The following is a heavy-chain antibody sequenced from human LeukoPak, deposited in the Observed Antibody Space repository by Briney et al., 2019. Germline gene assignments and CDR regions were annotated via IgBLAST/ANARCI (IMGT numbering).Heavy chain of an antibody. CDR3: ARARYSSSSRFDH. V-gene: IGHV4-59*11. CDR2: MDYSGST. Sequence: SETLSLTCSASGGSISTHYLSWIRQPPGKGLEWIGYMDYSGSTNYNPSLKSRVTISVDTSKNQFSLNVTSVTAADTAVYYCARARYSSSSRFDHWGQGTLVTVSS. CDR1: GGSISTHY. J-gene: IGHJ4*02. D-gene: IGHD6-6*01.